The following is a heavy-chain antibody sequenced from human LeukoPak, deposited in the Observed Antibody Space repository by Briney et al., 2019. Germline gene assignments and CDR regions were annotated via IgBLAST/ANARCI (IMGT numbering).Heavy chain of an antibody. CDR2: ISGSAGST. CDR1: EFTFSSYG. J-gene: IGHJ3*02. V-gene: IGHV3-23*01. Sequence: PGGALRLSCAASEFTFSSYGMSWVRQAPGKGREWVSSISGSAGSTQYADSVHGRFAISRDNSKNTLYLQMNSLRVEDTAVYFCARDPNGDYIGTFDMWGRGTMVSVSS. D-gene: IGHD4-17*01. CDR3: ARDPNGDYIGTFDM.